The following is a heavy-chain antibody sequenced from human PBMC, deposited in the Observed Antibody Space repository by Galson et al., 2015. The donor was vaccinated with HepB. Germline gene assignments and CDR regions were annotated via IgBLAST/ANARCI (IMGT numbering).Heavy chain of an antibody. CDR2: IWYDGSNE. CDR1: GFIFSSYA. V-gene: IGHV3-33*01. Sequence: SLRLSCAASGFIFSSYATHWVRQAPGKGLEWVAVIWYDGSNEYYADSVEGRFTISRDNSKNTLYLQMNSLRGEDTAVYYCARAGFTIPRGDSGMDVWGQGTTVTVSS. D-gene: IGHD2-21*01. CDR3: ARAGFTIPRGDSGMDV. J-gene: IGHJ6*02.